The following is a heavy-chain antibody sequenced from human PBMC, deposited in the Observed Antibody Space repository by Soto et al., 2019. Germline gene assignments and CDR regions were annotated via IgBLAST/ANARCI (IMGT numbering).Heavy chain of an antibody. Sequence: PGGSLRLSCAASGFTFSSYGMHWVRQAPGKGLEWVSAISGSGGSTYYADSVKGRFTISRDNAKNSLYLQMNSLRAEDTAVYYCARVDPPAKSWGQGTLVTVSS. CDR1: GFTFSSYG. J-gene: IGHJ5*02. D-gene: IGHD2-2*01. CDR2: ISGSGGST. CDR3: ARVDPPAKS. V-gene: IGHV3-23*01.